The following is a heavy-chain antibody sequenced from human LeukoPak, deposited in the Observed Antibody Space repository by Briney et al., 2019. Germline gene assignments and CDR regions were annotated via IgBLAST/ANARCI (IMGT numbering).Heavy chain of an antibody. D-gene: IGHD2-2*01. CDR2: IGVYNGNT. V-gene: IGHV1-18*01. CDR1: GYTFTTYG. CDR3: ARTCGTYACSYQNGMDV. J-gene: IGHJ6*02. Sequence: ASVKVSCKASGYTFTTYGINWVRQAPGQGLEWMGWIGVYNGNTNYAQKLQGRVTMTTDTSTSTAYMELRNLRSDDTAVFYCARTCGTYACSYQNGMDVWGPGTTVTVSS.